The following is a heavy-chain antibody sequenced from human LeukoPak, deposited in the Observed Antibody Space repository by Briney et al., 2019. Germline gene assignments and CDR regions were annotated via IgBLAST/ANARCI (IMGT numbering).Heavy chain of an antibody. V-gene: IGHV1-2*02. J-gene: IGHJ6*03. D-gene: IGHD4-11*01. CDR2: INPNTAGT. CDR3: ATSAGDYRAGHYYYMGV. CDR1: GYTFTGYY. Sequence: ASVKVSCKASGYTFTGYYFHWVRQAPGQGLEWMGWINPNTAGTNYAQKFLGGVTLTWDTSISTAYMELNRLTSDDTAVYYCATSAGDYRAGHYYYMGVWGKGTSVTLSS.